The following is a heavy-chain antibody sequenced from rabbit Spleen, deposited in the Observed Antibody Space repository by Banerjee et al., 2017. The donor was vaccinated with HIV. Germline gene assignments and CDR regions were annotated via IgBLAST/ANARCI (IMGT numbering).Heavy chain of an antibody. J-gene: IGHJ4*01. V-gene: IGHV1S45*01. CDR1: GFSFSDRDV. D-gene: IGHD4-1*01. CDR2: INAATGKP. Sequence: QEQLEESGGDLVKPGGSLALTCTASGFSFSDRDVMCWVRQAPGKGLEWIACINAATGKPVYATWANGRFSISRTSSTTVTLQMTSLTAADTATYLCARDLAGAIGWNFYLWGPGTLVTVS. CDR3: ARDLAGAIGWNFYL.